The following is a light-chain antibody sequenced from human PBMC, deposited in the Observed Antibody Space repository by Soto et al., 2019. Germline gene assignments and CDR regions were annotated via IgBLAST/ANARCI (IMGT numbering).Light chain of an antibody. V-gene: IGKV3-20*01. CDR1: QRVSSSY. J-gene: IGKJ3*01. CDR3: QQYGYSRCN. Sequence: VLTQPPDTLSLSPGGGATLSCRASQRVSSSYLAWYQQRPGQAPSLLICGASSRATGIPDRFSGSGSGTDFTLTIDRLEPEDFAVYYCQQYGYSRCNFGPGTKVDIK. CDR2: GAS.